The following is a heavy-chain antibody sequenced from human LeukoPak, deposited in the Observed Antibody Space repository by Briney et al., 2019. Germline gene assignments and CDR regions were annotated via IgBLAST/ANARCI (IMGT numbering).Heavy chain of an antibody. V-gene: IGHV1-8*02. CDR2: MNPNSGNT. D-gene: IGHD6-19*01. Sequence: GASVKVSCKASGYTFTGYYMHWVRQAPGQGLEWMGWMNPNSGNTGYAQKFQGRVTMTRNTSISTAYMELSSLRSEDTAVYYCARGRQWLPFDYWGQGTLVTVSS. CDR3: ARGRQWLPFDY. J-gene: IGHJ4*02. CDR1: GYTFTGYY.